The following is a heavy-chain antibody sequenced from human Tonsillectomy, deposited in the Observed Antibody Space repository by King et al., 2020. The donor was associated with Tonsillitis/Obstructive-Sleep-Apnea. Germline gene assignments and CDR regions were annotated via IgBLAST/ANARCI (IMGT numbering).Heavy chain of an antibody. CDR3: AKGDPYYLQLGDY. V-gene: IGHV3-9*01. J-gene: IGHJ4*02. CDR1: GFTFDDYA. CDR2: ISWNSGII. D-gene: IGHD3-10*01. Sequence: VQLVETGGGLVQPGRSLRLSCAASGFTFDDYAMHSVRQAPGKGLEWVSGISWNSGIIGYADSVKGRLTISRDNAKNSLYLQMNSLRAEDTGLYYCAKGDPYYLQLGDYWGQGTLVTGSS.